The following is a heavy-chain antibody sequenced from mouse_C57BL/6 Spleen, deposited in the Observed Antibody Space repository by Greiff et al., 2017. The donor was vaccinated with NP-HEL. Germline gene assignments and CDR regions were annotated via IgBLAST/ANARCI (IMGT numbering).Heavy chain of an antibody. V-gene: IGHV1-53*01. J-gene: IGHJ4*01. CDR2: INPSNGGT. Sequence: VQLQQPGPELVKPGASVTLSCKASGYTFTSYWMHWVKQRPGQGLEWIGNINPSNGGTNYNEKFKGKATFTAYTSSNTAYMQISILTTADSAIYYCARGAGFSYYAIDYWGQGTSVTVSS. CDR3: ARGAGFSYYAIDY. CDR1: GYTFTSYW.